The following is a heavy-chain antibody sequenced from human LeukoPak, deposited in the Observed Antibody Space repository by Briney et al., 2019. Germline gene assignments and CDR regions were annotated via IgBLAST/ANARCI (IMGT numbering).Heavy chain of an antibody. V-gene: IGHV3-30*04. D-gene: IGHD3-22*01. Sequence: GGSLRLSCAASGFTFSSYAMHWVRQAPGKGLEWVAVISYDGSNKYYADSVKGRFTISRDNSKNTLYLQMNSLRAEDTAVYYCARGDYYDSSGYYFVSMTDYWGQGTLVTVSS. J-gene: IGHJ4*02. CDR3: ARGDYYDSSGYYFVSMTDY. CDR1: GFTFSSYA. CDR2: ISYDGSNK.